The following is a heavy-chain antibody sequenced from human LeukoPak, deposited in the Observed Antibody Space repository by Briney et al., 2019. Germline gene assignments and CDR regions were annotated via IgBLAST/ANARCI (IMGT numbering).Heavy chain of an antibody. V-gene: IGHV3-21*01. CDR1: GFTFSSYS. D-gene: IGHD1-20*01. CDR2: ISSSSSYI. Sequence: GGSLRLSCAASGFTFSSYSMNWVRQAPGKGLEWVSSISSSSSYIYYADSVKGRFTISRDNAKNSLYLQMDSLRAEDTAVYYCAGDLGNWNDVGWFDPWGQGTLVTVSS. J-gene: IGHJ5*02. CDR3: AGDLGNWNDVGWFDP.